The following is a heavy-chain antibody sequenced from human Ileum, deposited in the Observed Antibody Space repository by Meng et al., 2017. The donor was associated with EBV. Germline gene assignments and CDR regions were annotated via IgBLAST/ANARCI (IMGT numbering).Heavy chain of an antibody. Sequence: QLQDSRHARLTLAVTLSLTGAVSGDSIISNIWWSWVRQPPGKGLELIGEIYHSGSTNYNPSFKSRVTMSVDKSKNQISLNLSSVTAADTAVYYCASGRDYAWHSWGRGTLVTVSS. CDR1: GDSIISNIW. CDR2: IYHSGST. D-gene: IGHD4-17*01. V-gene: IGHV4-4*02. J-gene: IGHJ4*02. CDR3: ASGRDYAWHS.